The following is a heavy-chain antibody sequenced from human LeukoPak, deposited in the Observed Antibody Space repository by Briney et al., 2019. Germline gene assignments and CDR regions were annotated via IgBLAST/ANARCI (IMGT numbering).Heavy chain of an antibody. D-gene: IGHD1-14*01. Sequence: GGSLRLSCAASGFTVSSNYMTWVRQAPGKGLEWLSVIYSDGSTYYADSVKGRFTISRDNSKNTLYLQMNSLRAKDTAMYYCARDNRWRGLDSWGRGTLLTVSS. CDR2: IYSDGST. J-gene: IGHJ4*02. V-gene: IGHV3-53*01. CDR3: ARDNRWRGLDS. CDR1: GFTVSSNY.